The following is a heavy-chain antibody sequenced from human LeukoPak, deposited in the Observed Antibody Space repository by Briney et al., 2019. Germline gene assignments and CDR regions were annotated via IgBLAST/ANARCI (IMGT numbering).Heavy chain of an antibody. CDR2: ISYSGGT. CDR3: AEDRGLVGERYSYQFYGMDV. V-gene: IGHV4-31*03. CDR1: GXSISSDGYY. Sequence: PSQTLSLTCTVSGXSISSDGYYWSWVRQHPEKGLVWIGYISYSGGTLYNPSLKSRVAISIDTSKNQFSLRLRSVTAADTAVYYCAEDRGLVGERYSYQFYGMDVWGQGTAVTVSS. J-gene: IGHJ6*01. D-gene: IGHD3-9*01.